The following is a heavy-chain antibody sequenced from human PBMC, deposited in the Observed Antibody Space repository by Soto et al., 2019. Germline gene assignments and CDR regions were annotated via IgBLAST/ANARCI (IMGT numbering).Heavy chain of an antibody. CDR1: GFTFSSYG. CDR3: AKGRVGGYYYYYGMDV. Sequence: QVQLVESGGGVVQPGRSLRLSCAASGFTFSSYGMHWVRQAPGKGLEWVAVISYDGSNKYYADSVKGRFTISRDNSKNTLYLQMNSLRAEVTAVYYCAKGRVGGYYYYYGMDVWGRGTTVTVSS. D-gene: IGHD2-15*01. J-gene: IGHJ6*02. CDR2: ISYDGSNK. V-gene: IGHV3-30*18.